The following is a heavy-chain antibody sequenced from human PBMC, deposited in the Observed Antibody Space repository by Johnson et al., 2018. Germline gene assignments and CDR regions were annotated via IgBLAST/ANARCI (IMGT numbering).Heavy chain of an antibody. CDR1: GFTLRSYY. Sequence: VQLQESGGDLVQPGGSQRLSCEASGFTLRSYYMHWVRQVPGKGLVWVSRITSDGSTTNYVDSVRGRFTISRDNAKNTLYLQMNSLRAEDTALYYCARADYTGSAMVDYWGHGTPVTVSS. CDR2: ITSDGSTT. D-gene: IGHD2-15*01. V-gene: IGHV3-74*01. J-gene: IGHJ4*01. CDR3: ARADYTGSAMVDY.